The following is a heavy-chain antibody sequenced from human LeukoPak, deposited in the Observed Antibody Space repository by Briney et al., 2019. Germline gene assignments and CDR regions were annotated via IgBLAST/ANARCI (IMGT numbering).Heavy chain of an antibody. D-gene: IGHD3-22*01. CDR2: ISAYNGNT. Sequence: DSVKVSCKASGYTFSTYGISWVRQAPGQGLEWMGWISAYNGNTKYAQKLQGRVTMTTDTSTTTAYMELRSLRSDDTAVYYCARANYYYDSSGQGAFDIWGQGTMITVSS. CDR1: GYTFSTYG. V-gene: IGHV1-18*01. CDR3: ARANYYYDSSGQGAFDI. J-gene: IGHJ3*02.